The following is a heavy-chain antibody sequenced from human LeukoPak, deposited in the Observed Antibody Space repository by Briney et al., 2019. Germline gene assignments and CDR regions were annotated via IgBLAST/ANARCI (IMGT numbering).Heavy chain of an antibody. CDR2: ISPNSDDT. D-gene: IGHD4-17*01. J-gene: IGHJ6*02. Sequence: ASVTVSCKASGYTFTDYYMHWVRQAPGQGLEWMGWISPNSDDTNYAQKFQGRVTITRDTSVSTAYMELSSLRSEDTAVYYCATDSALGGDLTSYYYYYGMDVWGQGTTVTVSS. CDR1: GYTFTDYY. CDR3: ATDSALGGDLTSYYYYYGMDV. V-gene: IGHV1-2*02.